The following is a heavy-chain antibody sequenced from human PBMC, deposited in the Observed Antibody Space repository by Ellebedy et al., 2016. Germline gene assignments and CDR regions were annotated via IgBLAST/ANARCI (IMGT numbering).Heavy chain of an antibody. CDR3: SYGASFYFNY. CDR1: GFSFGNAW. J-gene: IGHJ4*02. D-gene: IGHD4-17*01. CDR2: IKSKTDGGTT. Sequence: LSLTCXASGFSFGNAWMNWVRRAPGKGLEWVGRIKSKTDGGTTDFAAPVKGRFSISRDESTNTLYLQMNSLKTEDTAVYYCSYGASFYFNYWGQGTLVTVSS. V-gene: IGHV3-15*07.